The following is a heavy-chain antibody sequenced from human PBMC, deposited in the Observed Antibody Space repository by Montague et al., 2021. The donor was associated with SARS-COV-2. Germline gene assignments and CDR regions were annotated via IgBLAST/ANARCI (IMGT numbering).Heavy chain of an antibody. D-gene: IGHD3-22*01. J-gene: IGHJ5*01. CDR1: GDSFIGYY. CDR2: INDSGIT. Sequence: SETLSLTCAVHGDSFIGYYWGWIRQPPGKGLQWIGEINDSGITNRYPSFKSRATISLDSSKDQFSLTLSSVTAADTAVYYCARGLMTINMMVVIMTGASTWLDSWGQGTLVTVSP. V-gene: IGHV4-34*04. CDR3: ARGLMTINMMVVIMTGASTWLDS.